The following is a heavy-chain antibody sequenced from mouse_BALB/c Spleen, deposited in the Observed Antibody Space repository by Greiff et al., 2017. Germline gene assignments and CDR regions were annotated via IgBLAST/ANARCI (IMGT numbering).Heavy chain of an antibody. D-gene: IGHD2-12*01. CDR2: ISSGGSYT. V-gene: IGHV5-6-4*01. Sequence: EVMLVESGGGLVKPGGSLKLSCAASGFTFSSYTMSWVRQTPEKRLEWVATISSGGSYTYYPDSVKGRFTISRDNAKNTLYLQMSSLKSEDTAMYYCTITFDYWGQGTTLTVSS. J-gene: IGHJ2*01. CDR1: GFTFSSYT. CDR3: TITFDY.